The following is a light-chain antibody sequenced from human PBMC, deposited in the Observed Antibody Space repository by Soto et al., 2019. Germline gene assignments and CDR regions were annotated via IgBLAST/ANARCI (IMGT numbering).Light chain of an antibody. CDR3: TSYAGVNNV. CDR1: SSDVGGYNF. Sequence: QSALTQPPSASGSPGQSVTISCTGTSSDVGGYNFVSWSQQYSGKVPKLMVYGVNKRPCGAYDRFSGSRSGNTASLTVSGLQGEDKADYYYTSYAGVNNVFGTGTKVTVL. V-gene: IGLV2-8*01. J-gene: IGLJ1*01. CDR2: GVN.